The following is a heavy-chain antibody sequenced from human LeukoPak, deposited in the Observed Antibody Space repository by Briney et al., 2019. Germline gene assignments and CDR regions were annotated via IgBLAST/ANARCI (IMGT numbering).Heavy chain of an antibody. V-gene: IGHV4-39*01. D-gene: IGHD1-26*01. J-gene: IGHJ4*02. Sequence: SQTLSLTCTVSGGSISSGSYYWGWIRQPPGKGLEWIGSIYYSGSTYYNPSLKSRVTISVDTSKNQFSLKLSSVTAADTAVYYCASDSGGRPGYWGQGTLVTVSS. CDR1: GGSISSGSYY. CDR2: IYYSGST. CDR3: ASDSGGRPGY.